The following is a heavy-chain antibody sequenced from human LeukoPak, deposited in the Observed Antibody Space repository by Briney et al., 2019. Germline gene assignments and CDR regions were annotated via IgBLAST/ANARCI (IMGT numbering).Heavy chain of an antibody. V-gene: IGHV1-2*02. CDR1: AYIFTDYY. J-gene: IGHJ3*02. Sequence: ASVKVSFKASAYIFTDYYMHWVRQAPGQGLEWMGWMNPNSGVTNYAQKFQVRVTMTGDTSISTAYMELSRLRSDDTAVYYCARDLRLAVSGTSGFDIWGQGTVVTVSS. D-gene: IGHD6-19*01. CDR2: MNPNSGVT. CDR3: ARDLRLAVSGTSGFDI.